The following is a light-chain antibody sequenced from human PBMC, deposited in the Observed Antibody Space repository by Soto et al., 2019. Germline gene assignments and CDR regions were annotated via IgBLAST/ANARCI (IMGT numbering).Light chain of an antibody. V-gene: IGLV2-14*01. CDR3: SSYTRSSKVV. CDR1: SSDVGGYKY. CDR2: EVS. J-gene: IGLJ2*01. Sequence: QSALTQPASVSGSPGQSITISCTGTSSDVGGYKYVSWYQQHPGKAPKLMIYEVSHRPSGVSNRFSGSKSGNTASLTISGLQAGDEADYYCSSYTRSSKVVFGGGTKLTVL.